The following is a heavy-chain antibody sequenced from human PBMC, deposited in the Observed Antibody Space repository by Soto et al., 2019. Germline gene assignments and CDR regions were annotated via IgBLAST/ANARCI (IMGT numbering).Heavy chain of an antibody. Sequence: PGESLKISCKVSGYSFTSYWIGWVRQMPGKGLEWMGIIYPGDSDTRYSPSFQGQVTISADKSISTAYLQWSSLKASDTAMYYCARRADYREYYYYYYGMDVWGRGTTVTVSS. CDR1: GYSFTSYW. D-gene: IGHD4-4*01. J-gene: IGHJ6*02. V-gene: IGHV5-51*01. CDR3: ARRADYREYYYYYYGMDV. CDR2: IYPGDSDT.